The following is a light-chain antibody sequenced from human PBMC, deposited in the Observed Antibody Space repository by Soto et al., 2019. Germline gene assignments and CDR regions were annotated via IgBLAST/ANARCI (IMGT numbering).Light chain of an antibody. CDR2: GAS. J-gene: IGKJ3*01. V-gene: IGKV3-15*01. Sequence: EIVMTQSPATLSVSPGERATLSCRASQSVSSNLAWYQQKPGQAPRLLIYGASSRDTGISARFSGSGSGKEFTLTFSSLQSEDFAVYYCQQYSDWPPVFGPGTKVDIK. CDR3: QQYSDWPPV. CDR1: QSVSSN.